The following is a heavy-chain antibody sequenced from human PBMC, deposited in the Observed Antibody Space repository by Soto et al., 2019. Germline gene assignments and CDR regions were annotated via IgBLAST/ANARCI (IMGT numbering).Heavy chain of an antibody. CDR3: ARAPYSNAWYRFDL. Sequence: WGSLRLSCEASGFTFSGYWMIWFRHSPGKGLEWVADIKHDGSVQYYVDSVKGRFTISRDNAKKLLYLQMNGLRAEDTALYYCARAPYSNAWYRFDLWGQGTLVTVSS. V-gene: IGHV3-7*03. J-gene: IGHJ4*02. CDR2: IKHDGSVQ. D-gene: IGHD4-4*01. CDR1: GFTFSGYW.